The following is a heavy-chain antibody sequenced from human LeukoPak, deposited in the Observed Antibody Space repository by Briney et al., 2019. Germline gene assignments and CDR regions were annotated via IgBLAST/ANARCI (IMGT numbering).Heavy chain of an antibody. CDR1: GGSIGRGFNY. Sequence: PSQTLSLTCTVSGGSIGRGFNYWTWIRQPAGKGLEWLGRIFASGGISYNPSLKSRVTISVDTSKNQFSLKLSSVTAADTAVYYGGRDPINGAVSAAVDIWGQGTMVTVSS. CDR2: IFASGGI. D-gene: IGHD4/OR15-4a*01. V-gene: IGHV4-61*02. J-gene: IGHJ3*02. CDR3: GRDPINGAVSAAVDI.